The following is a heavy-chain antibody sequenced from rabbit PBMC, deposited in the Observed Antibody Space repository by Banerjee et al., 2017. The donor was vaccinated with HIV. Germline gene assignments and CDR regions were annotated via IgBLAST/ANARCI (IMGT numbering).Heavy chain of an antibody. J-gene: IGHJ4*01. V-gene: IGHV1S40*01. Sequence: QSLEESGGGLVTPGASLTLTCTASGFSFSSSYYMCWVRQAPGKGLEWIGCIYAGSNGNTYYASWAKGRFTISKTSSTTVTLQMTSLTAADTATYFCARGDGAYAGYGYATFNLWGPGTLVTVS. CDR2: IYAGSNGNT. CDR1: GFSFSSSYY. D-gene: IGHD6-1*01. CDR3: ARGDGAYAGYGYATFNL.